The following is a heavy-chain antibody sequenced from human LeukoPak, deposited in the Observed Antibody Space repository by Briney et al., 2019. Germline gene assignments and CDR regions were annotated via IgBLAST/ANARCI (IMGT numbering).Heavy chain of an antibody. J-gene: IGHJ4*02. CDR1: GFTFSSYA. V-gene: IGHV3-23*01. CDR3: AKGGTYYYDSSGYYPLDYFDY. Sequence: GGSLRLSCAASGFTFSSYAMSWVRQAPGKGLEWVSAISGSGGSTYYADCVKGRFTISRDNSKNTLYLQMNSLRAEDTAVYYCAKGGTYYYDSSGYYPLDYFDYWGQGTLVTVSS. CDR2: ISGSGGST. D-gene: IGHD3-22*01.